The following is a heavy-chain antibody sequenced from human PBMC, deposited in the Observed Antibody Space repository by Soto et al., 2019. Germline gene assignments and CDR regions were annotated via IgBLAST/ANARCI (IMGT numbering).Heavy chain of an antibody. CDR3: ARDRAARPTGWFDP. CDR2: IYYSGST. J-gene: IGHJ5*02. CDR1: GGSISSYY. D-gene: IGHD6-6*01. Sequence: SETLSLTCTVSGGSISSYYWSWIRQPPGKGLEWIGYIYYSGSTNYNPSLKSRVTISVDTSKNQLSLKLSSVTAADTAVYYCARDRAARPTGWFDPWGQGTLVTVSS. V-gene: IGHV4-59*01.